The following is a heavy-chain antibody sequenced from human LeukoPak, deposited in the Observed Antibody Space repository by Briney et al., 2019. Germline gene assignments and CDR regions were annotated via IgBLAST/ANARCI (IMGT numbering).Heavy chain of an antibody. CDR3: AKGSSGYETNFDF. CDR2: ISGSGGNT. J-gene: IGHJ4*02. D-gene: IGHD5-12*01. V-gene: IGHV3-23*01. Sequence: PGGSLRLSCAGSGFNLRSFSMRWVRPAPGGGVGWGSAISGSGGNTYYADSVKGRFTISGDNSQNTLYLQMNSLRAEDTAVYYCAKGSSGYETNFDFWGQGTLVTVSS. CDR1: GFNLRSFS.